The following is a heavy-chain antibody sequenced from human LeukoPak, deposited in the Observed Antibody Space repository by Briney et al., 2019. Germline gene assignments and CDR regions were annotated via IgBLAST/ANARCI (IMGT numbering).Heavy chain of an antibody. J-gene: IGHJ4*02. CDR1: GFTFSSTW. D-gene: IGHD2-2*01. CDR3: ARDWYHAIDY. V-gene: IGHV3-74*03. Sequence: GGSLRLSCAASGFTFSSTWMHWVRQVPGKDLVWVARIVSDGSSTTYAESVKGRFTISRDNAKNTLYLEMNSLRVEDTAVYYCARDWYHAIDYWGQGTLVTVSS. CDR2: IVSDGSST.